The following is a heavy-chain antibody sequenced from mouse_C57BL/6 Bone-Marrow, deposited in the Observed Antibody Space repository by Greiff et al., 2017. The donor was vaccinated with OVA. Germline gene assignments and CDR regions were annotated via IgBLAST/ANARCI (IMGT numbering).Heavy chain of an antibody. V-gene: IGHV3-6*01. D-gene: IGHD2-1*01. CDR3: ARDGNGDY. Sequence: ESGPGLVKPSQSLSLTCSVTGYSITSGYYWNWIRQFPGNKLEWMGYISYDGSNNYNPSLKNRISITRDTSKNQFFLKLNSVTAEDTATYYCARDGNGDYWGQGTTLTVSS. CDR2: ISYDGSN. CDR1: GYSITSGYY. J-gene: IGHJ2*01.